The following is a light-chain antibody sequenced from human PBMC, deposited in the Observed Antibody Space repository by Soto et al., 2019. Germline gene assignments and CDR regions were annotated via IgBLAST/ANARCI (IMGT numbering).Light chain of an antibody. CDR2: EVN. CDR1: SSDVGASNY. Sequence: QSALTQPPSASGSPGQSVTISCTGTSSDVGASNYVSWYQQHPGKAPRLMIYEVNKRPSGVPDRFSDSKSGNTASLTVSGLQAEDEADYYCSSSAGTKTMVFGGGTKLTVL. J-gene: IGLJ2*01. CDR3: SSSAGTKTMV. V-gene: IGLV2-8*01.